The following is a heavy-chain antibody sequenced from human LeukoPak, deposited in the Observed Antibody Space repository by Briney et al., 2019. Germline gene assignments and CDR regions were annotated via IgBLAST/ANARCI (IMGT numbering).Heavy chain of an antibody. J-gene: IGHJ4*02. Sequence: GASVKVSCKASGGTFSSYAISWVRQAPGQGLEWMGGIIPIFGTANYAQKFQGRVTITADESTSTAYMELSSLRSEDTAVYYCAGDSSIYDYVWGRYFDYWGQGTLVTVSS. CDR3: AGDSSIYDYVWGRYFDY. D-gene: IGHD3-16*01. V-gene: IGHV1-69*13. CDR1: GGTFSSYA. CDR2: IIPIFGTA.